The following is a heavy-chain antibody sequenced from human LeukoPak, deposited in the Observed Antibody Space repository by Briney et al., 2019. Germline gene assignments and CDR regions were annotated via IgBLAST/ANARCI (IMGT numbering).Heavy chain of an antibody. Sequence: GRSLRLSCAASGFTFSDYAMHWVRQAPGKGLEWVAFISYDGSNKYYADSVKGRFTTSRDNSKNTLYLQMNSLRIEDTAVYYCVRDDWGFDPWGQGTLVTVSS. CDR3: VRDDWGFDP. V-gene: IGHV3-30-3*01. D-gene: IGHD2-21*01. CDR2: ISYDGSNK. CDR1: GFTFSDYA. J-gene: IGHJ5*02.